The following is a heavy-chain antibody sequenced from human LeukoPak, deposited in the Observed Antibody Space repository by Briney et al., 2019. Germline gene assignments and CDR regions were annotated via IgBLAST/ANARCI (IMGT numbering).Heavy chain of an antibody. V-gene: IGHV3-7*03. J-gene: IGHJ4*02. CDR2: IKQDGSEK. Sequence: GGSLRLSGAASGFTCSSYWMSWVRQAPGKGLEWVANIKQDGSEKYYVDSVKGRFTISRDNAKNSLYLQMNSLRAEDTAVYYCARGGSIAARRGLDYWGQGTLVTVS. CDR3: ARGGSIAARRGLDY. CDR1: GFTCSSYW. D-gene: IGHD6-6*01.